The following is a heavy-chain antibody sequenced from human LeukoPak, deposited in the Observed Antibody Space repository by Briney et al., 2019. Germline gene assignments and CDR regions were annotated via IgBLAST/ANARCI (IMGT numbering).Heavy chain of an antibody. CDR3: AKGTGHAPGNWFDP. Sequence: PGSSLRLSCAASGFTFSSYGMHWVRQAPGKGLEWVAVIWYDGSNKYYADSVKGRFTISRDNSKNTLYLQMNSLRAEDTAVYYCAKGTGHAPGNWFDPWGQGTLVTVSS. J-gene: IGHJ5*02. CDR2: IWYDGSNK. V-gene: IGHV3-33*06. CDR1: GFTFSSYG. D-gene: IGHD1-14*01.